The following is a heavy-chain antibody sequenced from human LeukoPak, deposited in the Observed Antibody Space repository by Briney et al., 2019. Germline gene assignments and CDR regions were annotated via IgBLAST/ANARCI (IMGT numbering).Heavy chain of an antibody. CDR3: GRSYHDAFDI. J-gene: IGHJ3*02. Sequence: SETLSLTCTVSGGSISSYYWSWIRQPPGKGLEWIGYIYYSGSTNYNPSLKSRVTISVDTSKNQFSLKLSSVTAADTAVYYCGRSYHDAFDIWGQGTMVTVSS. CDR1: GGSISSYY. V-gene: IGHV4-59*08. D-gene: IGHD1-26*01. CDR2: IYYSGST.